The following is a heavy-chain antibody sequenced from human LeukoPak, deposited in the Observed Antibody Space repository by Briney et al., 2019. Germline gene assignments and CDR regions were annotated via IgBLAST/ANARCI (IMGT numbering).Heavy chain of an antibody. CDR1: GGPISSYY. Sequence: PSETLSLTCTVSGGPISSYYWSWIRQPPGKGLEWIGYIYYSGSTNYNPSLKSRVTISVDTSKNQFSLKLSSVTAADTAVYYCARDAAMVWGQGTLVTVSS. J-gene: IGHJ4*02. D-gene: IGHD5-18*01. V-gene: IGHV4-59*01. CDR3: ARDAAMV. CDR2: IYYSGST.